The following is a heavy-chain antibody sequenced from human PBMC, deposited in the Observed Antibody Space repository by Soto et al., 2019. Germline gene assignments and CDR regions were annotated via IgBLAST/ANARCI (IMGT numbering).Heavy chain of an antibody. CDR2: ISATGGNI. V-gene: IGHV3-23*01. D-gene: IGHD3-16*01. Sequence: GGSLRLSCAASGFTFSSSGMHWVRQAPGKGLEWVATISATGGNIEYTDSLKGRFTISRDNSKNTLYLQLNGLTSDDTAVHYCAKVAGGLGYFDLWGRGTLVTVSS. J-gene: IGHJ2*01. CDR1: GFTFSSSG. CDR3: AKVAGGLGYFDL.